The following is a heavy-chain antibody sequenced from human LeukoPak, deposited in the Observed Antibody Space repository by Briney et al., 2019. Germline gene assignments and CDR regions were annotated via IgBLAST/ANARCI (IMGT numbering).Heavy chain of an antibody. D-gene: IGHD3-10*01. Sequence: PGGSLRLSCAASGFTFSSYAMHWVRQAPGKGLEWVAVISYDGSNKYYADSVKGRFTISRDNSKNTLYLQMNSLRAEDTAVYYCARAEVRGYYFDYRGQGTLVTVSS. CDR3: ARAEVRGYYFDY. CDR2: ISYDGSNK. J-gene: IGHJ4*02. V-gene: IGHV3-30*04. CDR1: GFTFSSYA.